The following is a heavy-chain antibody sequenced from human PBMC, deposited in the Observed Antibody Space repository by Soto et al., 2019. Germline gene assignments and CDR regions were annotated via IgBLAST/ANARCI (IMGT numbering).Heavy chain of an antibody. CDR3: ARDDYGIYPY. Sequence: QVQLVQSGTEVKKPGASVKVSCQASGYSISAYYIHWVRQAPGQGLEWMGWIDPKNGGTVSAQKFHDRLTMTRDTSISTVYMDLSGLTSDDTALYYCARDDYGIYPYWGQGSLVTVSS. V-gene: IGHV1-2*02. D-gene: IGHD1-26*01. CDR2: IDPKNGGT. CDR1: GYSISAYY. J-gene: IGHJ4*02.